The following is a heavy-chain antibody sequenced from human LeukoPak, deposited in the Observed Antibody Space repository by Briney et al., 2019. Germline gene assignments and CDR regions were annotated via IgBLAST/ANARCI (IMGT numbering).Heavy chain of an antibody. V-gene: IGHV1-2*02. CDR3: ARGSVDDYGSGTYWFDP. J-gene: IGHJ5*02. D-gene: IGHD3-10*01. Sequence: ASVKVSCKASGYTFTGHYIHWVRQAPGQGPEWMGWMHPNSGGTDYGHKFQGRVAMTRDTSISTAYVELSRLTSDDTAVYYCARGSVDDYGSGTYWFDPWGQGTLVTVSS. CDR2: MHPNSGGT. CDR1: GYTFTGHY.